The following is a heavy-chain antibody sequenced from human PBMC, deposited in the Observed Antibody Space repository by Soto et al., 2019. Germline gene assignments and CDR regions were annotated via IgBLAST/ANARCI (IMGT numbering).Heavy chain of an antibody. CDR1: GFTFSSYA. Sequence: QVQLVESGGGVVQPGRSLRLSCAASGFTFSSYAMHWVRQAPGKGLQWVAVISDDGSNKYYADSVKGRFSISRDNSKNTVYLQSNSLRGEETAMYYCARARSSGYWTRSMDVWGQGTTVTVSS. V-gene: IGHV3-30-3*01. CDR2: ISDDGSNK. D-gene: IGHD3-22*01. J-gene: IGHJ6*02. CDR3: ARARSSGYWTRSMDV.